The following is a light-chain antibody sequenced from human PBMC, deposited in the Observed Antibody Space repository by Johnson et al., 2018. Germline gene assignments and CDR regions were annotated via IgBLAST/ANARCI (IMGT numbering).Light chain of an antibody. J-gene: IGLJ1*01. CDR1: SSNIGNNY. Sequence: QSVLTQPPSVSAAPGQKVTISCSGSSSNIGNNYVSWYQQLPGTAPKLLIYENNKRHTGIPDRFTGAKSGTSAHLAITGLHNGEEADYYCGTWDSSTIAGNVFGTVTKVTVL. V-gene: IGLV1-51*02. CDR3: GTWDSSTIAGNV. CDR2: ENN.